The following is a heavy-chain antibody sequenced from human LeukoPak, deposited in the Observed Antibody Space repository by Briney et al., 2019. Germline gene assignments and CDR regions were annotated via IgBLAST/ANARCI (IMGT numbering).Heavy chain of an antibody. Sequence: ASVKVSCKAYGYTFTSYGISWVRQAPGQGLEWMGWISAYNGNTNYAQKLQGRVTMTTDTSTSTAYMELRSLRSDDTAVYYCARDPDVLVVRGLINDYWGQGTLVTVSS. J-gene: IGHJ4*02. D-gene: IGHD2-8*02. V-gene: IGHV1-18*01. CDR1: GYTFTSYG. CDR3: ARDPDVLVVRGLINDY. CDR2: ISAYNGNT.